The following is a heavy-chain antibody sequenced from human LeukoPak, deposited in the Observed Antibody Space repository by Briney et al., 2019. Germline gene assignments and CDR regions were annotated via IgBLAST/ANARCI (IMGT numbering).Heavy chain of an antibody. CDR2: IIPIFGTA. CDR1: GGTFISYA. V-gene: IGHV1-69*01. CDR3: ASPPRGYSYGYFFDY. J-gene: IGHJ4*02. D-gene: IGHD5-18*01. Sequence: GASVKVSFKASGGTFISYAISWVRQAPGQGLEWMGGIIPIFGTANYAQKFQGRVTITADESTSTAYMELSSLRSEDTAVYYCASPPRGYSYGYFFDYWGQGTLVTVSS.